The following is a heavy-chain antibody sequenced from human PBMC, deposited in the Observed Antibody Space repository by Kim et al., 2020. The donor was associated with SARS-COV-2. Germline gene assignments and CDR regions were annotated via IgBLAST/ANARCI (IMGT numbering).Heavy chain of an antibody. CDR1: GFTFSSYA. J-gene: IGHJ4*02. CDR3: AKDRAGWKDFDY. Sequence: GGSLRLSCAASGFTFSSYAMSWVRQAPGKGLEWVSAISGSGGSTYYADSVKGRFTISRDNSKNTLYLQMNSLRAEDTAGYYCAKDRAGWKDFDYWGRGTPVTVSS. V-gene: IGHV3-23*01. CDR2: ISGSGGST. D-gene: IGHD1-1*01.